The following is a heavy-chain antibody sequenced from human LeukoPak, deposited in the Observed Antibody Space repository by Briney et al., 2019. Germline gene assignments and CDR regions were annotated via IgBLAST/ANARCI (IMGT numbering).Heavy chain of an antibody. Sequence: SETLSLTCSVSGGSISRTSYYWGWIRQPPGKGLEWIGSIYYSGSIYYNPSLKSRVTISVDTSKNQFSLKLSSVTAADTAVYYCATHHYDILTGYYTPTRFDPWGQGTLVTVSS. CDR3: ATHHYDILTGYYTPTRFDP. J-gene: IGHJ5*02. D-gene: IGHD3-9*01. CDR1: GGSISRTSYY. V-gene: IGHV4-39*01. CDR2: IYYSGSI.